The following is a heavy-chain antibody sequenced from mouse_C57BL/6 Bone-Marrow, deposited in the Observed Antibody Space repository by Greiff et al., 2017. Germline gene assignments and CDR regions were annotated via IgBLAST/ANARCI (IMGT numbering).Heavy chain of an antibody. CDR2: ISSGGDYI. CDR3: TRGPYYYGSSYEYFDV. J-gene: IGHJ1*03. V-gene: IGHV5-9-1*02. Sequence: EVQGVESGEGLVKPGGSLKLSCAASGFTFSSYAMSWVRQTPEKRLEWVAYISSGGDYIYYADTVKGRFTISRDNARNTLYLQMSSLKSEDTAMYYCTRGPYYYGSSYEYFDVWGTGTTVTVSS. CDR1: GFTFSSYA. D-gene: IGHD1-1*01.